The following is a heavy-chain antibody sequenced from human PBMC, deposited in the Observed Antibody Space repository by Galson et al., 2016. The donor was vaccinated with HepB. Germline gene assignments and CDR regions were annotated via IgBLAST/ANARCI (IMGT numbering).Heavy chain of an antibody. CDR3: AAWAGAYCNGDCTKPLDY. CDR2: ISGSGGPK. D-gene: IGHD2-21*02. CDR1: GFTFGAYG. V-gene: IGHV3-23*01. J-gene: IGHJ4*02. Sequence: SLRLSCAASGFTFGAYGMSWVRLAPGKGLEWVSSISGSGGPKYADSVTGRFTVSRDNSKNTLYLQMNSLGSEDTAVYYCAAWAGAYCNGDCTKPLDYWGQGTLVTVSS.